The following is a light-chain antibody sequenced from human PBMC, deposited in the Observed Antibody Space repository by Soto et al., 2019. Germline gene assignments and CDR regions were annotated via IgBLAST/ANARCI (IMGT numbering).Light chain of an antibody. Sequence: DTVMTQSPFSLPVTPGEPASISCRSSQSLLDSNGYNYLAWYLQKPGQSPQLLIYMGSNRATGVPDRFSGSGSGADFTRKISSVEAEDVGVYYCMQDLRTPFTFGQGTRLEIK. V-gene: IGKV2-28*01. CDR1: QSLLDSNGYNY. CDR3: MQDLRTPFT. CDR2: MGS. J-gene: IGKJ5*01.